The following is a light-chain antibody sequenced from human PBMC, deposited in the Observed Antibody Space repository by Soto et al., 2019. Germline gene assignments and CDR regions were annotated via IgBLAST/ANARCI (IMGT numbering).Light chain of an antibody. CDR3: QQRSNWPSIT. Sequence: ETLMSQSPATLSVSPGERVTLSCRASQNIHNHMSWFLQKPGQTPRLLIYDASNRATGIPARFSGSGSGTDFTLTINSLEPEDSAVYYCQQRSNWPSITFGQGTRLEIK. J-gene: IGKJ5*01. CDR1: QNIHNH. CDR2: DAS. V-gene: IGKV3-11*01.